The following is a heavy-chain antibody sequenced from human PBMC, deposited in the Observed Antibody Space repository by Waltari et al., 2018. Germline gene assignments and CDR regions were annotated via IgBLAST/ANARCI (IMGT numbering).Heavy chain of an antibody. CDR3: ARGVRIVGATTGNYYFDY. Sequence: QVQLVQSGAEVKKPGASVKVSCKASGYTFTSYDINWVRQAAGQGLEWMGWMNPNSGNPGYAQKFQGRGTMTRNTSKSTAYMGLGSLRSEDTAVYYCARGVRIVGATTGNYYFDYWGQGSLVPASS. J-gene: IGHJ4*02. CDR2: MNPNSGNP. D-gene: IGHD1-26*01. CDR1: GYTFTSYD. V-gene: IGHV1-8*01.